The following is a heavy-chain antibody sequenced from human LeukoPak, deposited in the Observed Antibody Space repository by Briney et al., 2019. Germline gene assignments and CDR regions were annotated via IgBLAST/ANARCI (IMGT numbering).Heavy chain of an antibody. J-gene: IGHJ4*02. CDR2: IYYSGST. D-gene: IGHD3-3*01. CDR3: ARQNYDSAIDY. V-gene: IGHV4-59*01. CDR1: GGSISSYY. Sequence: PSETLSLTCTVSGGSISSYYWSWIRQPPGKGLEWIGYIYYSGSTNYNPSLKSRVTISVDTSKNQFSLKLSSVTAADTAVYYCARQNYDSAIDYWGQGTLVTVSS.